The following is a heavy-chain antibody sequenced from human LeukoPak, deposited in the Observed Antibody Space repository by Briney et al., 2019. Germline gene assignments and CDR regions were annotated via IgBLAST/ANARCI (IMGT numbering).Heavy chain of an antibody. Sequence: SETLSLTCAVSGYSISSGYCWGWIRQPPGKGLEWIGSISHSGSTFYNPSLKSRVTISVDTSKNQFSLKLSSVTAADTAVYYCARHPDSSGYYIGYWGQGTLVTVSS. CDR2: ISHSGST. V-gene: IGHV4-38-2*01. J-gene: IGHJ4*02. D-gene: IGHD3-22*01. CDR3: ARHPDSSGYYIGY. CDR1: GYSISSGYC.